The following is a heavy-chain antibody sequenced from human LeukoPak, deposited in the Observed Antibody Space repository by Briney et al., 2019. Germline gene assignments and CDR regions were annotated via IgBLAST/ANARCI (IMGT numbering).Heavy chain of an antibody. CDR1: GFTFSDYY. CDR2: ISSSSSTI. J-gene: IGHJ6*02. CDR3: ARDFPDYCSSTSCYPDYYGMDV. Sequence: GGSLRLSCAASGFTFSDYYMSWIRQAPGKGLEWVSYISSSSSTIYYADSVEGRFTISRDNAKNSLYLQMNSLRDEDTAVYYCARDFPDYCSSTSCYPDYYGMDVWGQGTTVTVSS. D-gene: IGHD2-2*01. V-gene: IGHV3-11*04.